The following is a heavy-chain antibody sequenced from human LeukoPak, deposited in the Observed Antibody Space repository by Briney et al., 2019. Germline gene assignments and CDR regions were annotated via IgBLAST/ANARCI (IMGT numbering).Heavy chain of an antibody. CDR2: IKQDGSEK. CDR1: GFTFNDYW. CDR3: ARGGATTFGLWGNAFDI. D-gene: IGHD3-3*01. J-gene: IGHJ3*02. Sequence: GGSLRLSCAASGFTFNDYWMTWVRQAPGKGLEWVANIKQDGSEKYYVDSVKGQFTISRDNAKNSLYLQMNSLRAEDTAVYYCARGGATTFGLWGNAFDIWGQGTMVTVSS. V-gene: IGHV3-7*01.